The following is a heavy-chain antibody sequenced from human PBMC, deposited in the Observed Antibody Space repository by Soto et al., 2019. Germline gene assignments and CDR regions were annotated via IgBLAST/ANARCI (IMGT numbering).Heavy chain of an antibody. Sequence: QVQLVESGGGVVQPGRSLRLSCAASGFTFSSYGMHWVRQAPGKGLEWVAVISYDGSNKYYADSVKGRFTISRDNSKNTLYLQMNSLRAEDTAVYYCAKGSGDYIWGSYLPPDAFDIWGQGTMVTVSS. D-gene: IGHD3-16*02. V-gene: IGHV3-30*18. CDR2: ISYDGSNK. CDR1: GFTFSSYG. CDR3: AKGSGDYIWGSYLPPDAFDI. J-gene: IGHJ3*02.